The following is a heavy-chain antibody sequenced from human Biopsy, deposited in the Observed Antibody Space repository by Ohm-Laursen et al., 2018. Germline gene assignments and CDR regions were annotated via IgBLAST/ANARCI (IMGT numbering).Heavy chain of an antibody. V-gene: IGHV4-59*01. CDR2: VYYTGST. Sequence: GTLSLTCAVSGDSISSYYWSWIRQPPGKRLEWIGYVYYTGSTDYNPSPQSRVTISVDTSKNHFSLRLRSVTPADTAIYYCARDRGYYSDRTVPGYFDLWGRGTLVTVSS. D-gene: IGHD3-22*01. CDR3: ARDRGYYSDRTVPGYFDL. J-gene: IGHJ2*01. CDR1: GDSISSYY.